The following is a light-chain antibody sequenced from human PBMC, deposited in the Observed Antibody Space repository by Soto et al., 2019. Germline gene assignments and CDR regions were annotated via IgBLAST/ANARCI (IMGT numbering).Light chain of an antibody. J-gene: IGKJ1*01. V-gene: IGKV3-15*01. CDR3: QQYNNWRT. Sequence: IVLTQSPATLSVSPGERATLSCRASQSVSSNLAWYQQKPSQAPRLLIYGASTRATGIPARFSGSGSGTEFTLTISSLQSEDFAVYYCQQYNNWRTFGQGTKVEIK. CDR2: GAS. CDR1: QSVSSN.